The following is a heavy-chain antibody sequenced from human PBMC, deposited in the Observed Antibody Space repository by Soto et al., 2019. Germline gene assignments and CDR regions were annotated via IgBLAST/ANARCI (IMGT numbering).Heavy chain of an antibody. Sequence: SETLSLTCAVSSGSITSSNWWSWVRQPPGKGLEWIGEVSHTGNTNYIPSLKSRVTISVDKSRNQFSLRLNSVTAADTAVYYCARNRYGGYDFDYWGQGSLVTVSS. V-gene: IGHV4-4*02. J-gene: IGHJ4*02. D-gene: IGHD5-12*01. CDR2: VSHTGNT. CDR1: SGSITSSNW. CDR3: ARNRYGGYDFDY.